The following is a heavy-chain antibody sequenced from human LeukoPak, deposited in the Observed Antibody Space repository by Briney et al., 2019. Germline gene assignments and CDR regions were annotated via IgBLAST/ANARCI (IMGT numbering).Heavy chain of an antibody. Sequence: SETLSLTCTVSGYSISSGYYWGWIRQPPGKGLEWIGSIYHSGSTYYNPSLKSRVTISVDTSKNQFSLKLSSVTAADTAVYYCAKTYGELSSIGYWGQGTLVTVSS. CDR2: IYHSGST. J-gene: IGHJ4*02. V-gene: IGHV4-38-2*02. CDR3: AKTYGELSSIGY. D-gene: IGHD3-10*01. CDR1: GYSISSGYY.